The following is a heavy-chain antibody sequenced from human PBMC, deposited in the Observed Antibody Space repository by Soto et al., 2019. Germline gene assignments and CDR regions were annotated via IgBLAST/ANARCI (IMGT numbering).Heavy chain of an antibody. CDR3: ALGIGYADGDGNWCDP. J-gene: IGHJ5*02. Sequence: QVQLVQSGAEVKKPGSSVRVSCKASGGSFRTYTINWVRQAPGQGLEWVGRIICVRGRANYAQKFQGRVTLTADKFTRAAYMELSSLRPDDTAVDFCALGIGYADGDGNWCDPGGQGTLVPVSS. CDR1: GGSFRTYT. V-gene: IGHV1-69*02. CDR2: IICVRGRA. D-gene: IGHD4-17*01.